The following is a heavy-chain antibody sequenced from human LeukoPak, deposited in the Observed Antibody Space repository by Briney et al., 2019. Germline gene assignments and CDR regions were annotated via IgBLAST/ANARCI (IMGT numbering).Heavy chain of an antibody. V-gene: IGHV4-39*07. CDR3: AGSYYDILTGQPGFDY. D-gene: IGHD3-9*01. CDR2: IYYSGST. Sequence: SETLSLTCTVSGGSISSSSYYWGWIHQPPGKGLEWIGSIYYSGSTYYNPSLKSRVTISVDTSKNQFSLKLSSVTAADTAVYYCAGSYYDILTGQPGFDYWGQGTLVTVSS. CDR1: GGSISSSSYY. J-gene: IGHJ4*02.